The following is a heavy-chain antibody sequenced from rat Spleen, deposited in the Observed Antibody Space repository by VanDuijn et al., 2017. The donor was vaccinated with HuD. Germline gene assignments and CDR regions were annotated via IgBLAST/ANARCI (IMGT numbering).Heavy chain of an antibody. D-gene: IGHD5-1*01. J-gene: IGHJ2*01. Sequence: EVQLVESDGGLEQPGRSLKLSCAVSGITFSDYYMAWVRQAPTKGLEWVTTISHDGGNTYYRDSVKGRFTVSRDNAKSTLYLQMDSLRSEDTATYYCTRQTGSLFDYWGQGVMVTVSS. V-gene: IGHV5-29*01. CDR2: ISHDGGNT. CDR3: TRQTGSLFDY. CDR1: GITFSDYY.